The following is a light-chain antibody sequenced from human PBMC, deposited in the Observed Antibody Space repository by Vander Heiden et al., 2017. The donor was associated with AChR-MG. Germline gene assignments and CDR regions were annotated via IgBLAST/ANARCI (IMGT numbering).Light chain of an antibody. V-gene: IGLV2-14*03. CDR2: DVT. J-gene: IGLJ3*02. CDR3: SSYTSISTLAV. CDR1: SSDVGGYNI. Sequence: QSALTQLAPVSGSPGPSITISYTGTSSDVGGYNIVSGYQHHPGKAPKLMIYDVTNRPSGVSNRFSGSRSGNTASLTISGLQADDEADYYCSSYTSISTLAVFGGGTKLTVL.